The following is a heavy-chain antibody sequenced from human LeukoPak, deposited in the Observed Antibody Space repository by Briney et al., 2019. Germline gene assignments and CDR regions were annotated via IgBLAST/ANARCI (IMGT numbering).Heavy chain of an antibody. CDR2: IYDSGST. Sequence: PSETLSLTCIVSGGSLNSPNYYWGWIRQPPGKGLEGIVTIYDSGSTSYNPSLKSRVTISVDTSKNQFSLKLSSVTAADTAVYYCARQSGGATVTTIFDYWGQGTLVTVSS. D-gene: IGHD4-17*01. CDR1: GGSLNSPNYY. J-gene: IGHJ4*02. V-gene: IGHV4-39*01. CDR3: ARQSGGATVTTIFDY.